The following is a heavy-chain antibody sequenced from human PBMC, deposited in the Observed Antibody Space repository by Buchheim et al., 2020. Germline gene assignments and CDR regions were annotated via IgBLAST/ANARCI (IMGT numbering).Heavy chain of an antibody. V-gene: IGHV1-2*06. Sequence: QVQLVQSGAEVKKPGASVKVSCKASGYIFTGYYMHWVRQAPGQGLEWMGRINPNSGGTNYAQKFQGRVTMTRDTSISPAYMELSRLRSDDTAVYYCARADRAAAAGTSSEYYYGMDVWGQGTT. D-gene: IGHD6-13*01. CDR3: ARADRAAAAGTSSEYYYGMDV. CDR1: GYIFTGYY. CDR2: INPNSGGT. J-gene: IGHJ6*02.